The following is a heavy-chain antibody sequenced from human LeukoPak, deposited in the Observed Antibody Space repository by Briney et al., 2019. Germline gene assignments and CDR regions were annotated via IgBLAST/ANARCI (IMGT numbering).Heavy chain of an antibody. Sequence: GGSLRLSCAASGFTFSDYYMSWIRQAPGKGLEWVSLITWDDGSTYYADSVKGRFTISRDNSKNSLYLQMSSLRTEDTAFYYCARDNSMDVWGRGTTVTVSS. V-gene: IGHV3-43*01. J-gene: IGHJ6*02. CDR1: GFTFSDYY. CDR2: ITWDDGST. CDR3: ARDNSMDV.